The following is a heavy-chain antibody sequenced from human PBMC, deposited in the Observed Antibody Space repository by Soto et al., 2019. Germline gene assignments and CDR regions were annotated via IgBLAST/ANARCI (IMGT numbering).Heavy chain of an antibody. CDR2: TRNKANRYTT. J-gene: IGHJ6*03. V-gene: IGHV3-72*01. CDR3: ATVTQYYYYIDV. CDR1: GFIFSDQY. D-gene: IGHD1-20*01. Sequence: EVQLVESGGGLVQPGGSLRLSCAASGFIFSDQYMDWVRQAPGKGLEWVGRTRNKANRYTTEYAASVKGRFTISRDESMNSLHLQMNSLKTEDTAVYYCATVTQYYYYIDVWGKGPTVTVSS.